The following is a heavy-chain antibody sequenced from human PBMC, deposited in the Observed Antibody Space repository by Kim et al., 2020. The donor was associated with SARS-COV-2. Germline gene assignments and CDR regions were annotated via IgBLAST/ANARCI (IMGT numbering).Heavy chain of an antibody. J-gene: IGHJ4*01. CDR2: IYYSGST. CDR1: GGSISSGGYS. D-gene: IGHD5-12*01. CDR3: ARANQGSGYDPGYFDY. Sequence: SETLSLTCAVSGGSISSGGYSWSWIRQPPGKGLEWIGYIYYSGSTYYNPSLKSRVTISVDRSKNQFSLKLSSVTAADTAVYYCARANQGSGYDPGYFDY. V-gene: IGHV4-30-2*01.